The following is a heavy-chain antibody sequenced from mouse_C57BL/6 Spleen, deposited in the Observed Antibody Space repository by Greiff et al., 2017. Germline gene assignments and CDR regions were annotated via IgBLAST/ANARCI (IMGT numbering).Heavy chain of an antibody. D-gene: IGHD2-12*01. CDR3: TTRRQGGDFDY. J-gene: IGHJ2*01. CDR1: GFNIKDDY. Sequence: EVQGVESGAELVRPGASVKLSCTASGFNIKDDYMHWVKQRPEQGLEWIGWIDPENGDTEYASKFQGKATITADTSSNTAYLQLSSLTSEDTAVYYCTTRRQGGDFDYWGQGTTLTVSS. V-gene: IGHV14-4*01. CDR2: IDPENGDT.